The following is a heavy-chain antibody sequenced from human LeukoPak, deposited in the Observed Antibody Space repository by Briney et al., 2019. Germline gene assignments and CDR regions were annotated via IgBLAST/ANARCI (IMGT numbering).Heavy chain of an antibody. CDR1: GGSFSGYY. D-gene: IGHD3-3*01. CDR2: INHSGST. V-gene: IGHV4-34*01. CDR3: ARESGYDFWSGYASFDY. Sequence: KPSETLSLTCAVYGGSFSGYYWSWIRQPPGKGLEWIGEINHSGSTNYNSSLKSRVTISVDTSKNQFSLKLSSVTAADTAVYYCARESGYDFWSGYASFDYWGQGTLVTVSS. J-gene: IGHJ4*02.